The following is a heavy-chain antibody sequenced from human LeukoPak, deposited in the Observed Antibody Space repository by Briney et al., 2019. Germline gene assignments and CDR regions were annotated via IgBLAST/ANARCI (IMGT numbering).Heavy chain of an antibody. CDR1: GFTFSSYS. Sequence: TGGSLRLSCAASGFTFSSYSMNWVRQAPGKGLEWVSSISSSSSYIYYADSVKGRFTISRDNAKNSLYLQMNSLRAEDTAVYYCARVGGIAAAGGAFDIWGQGTMVTVSS. CDR2: ISSSSSYI. J-gene: IGHJ3*02. V-gene: IGHV3-21*01. CDR3: ARVGGIAAAGGAFDI. D-gene: IGHD6-13*01.